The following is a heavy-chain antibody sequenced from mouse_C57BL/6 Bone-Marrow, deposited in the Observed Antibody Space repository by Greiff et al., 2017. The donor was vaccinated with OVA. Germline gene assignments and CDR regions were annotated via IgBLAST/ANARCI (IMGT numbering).Heavy chain of an antibody. J-gene: IGHJ3*01. CDR1: GFNIKDDY. CDR3: TFFSWVAY. V-gene: IGHV14-4*01. CDR2: IDPENGDT. Sequence: VQLQQSGAELMRPGASVKLSCTASGFNIKDDYMHWVKQRPEQGLEWIGWIDPENGDTEYASKFQGKATITADTSTNTAYLQLSSLPSEGTAVYYCTFFSWVAYWGQGTLVTGSA.